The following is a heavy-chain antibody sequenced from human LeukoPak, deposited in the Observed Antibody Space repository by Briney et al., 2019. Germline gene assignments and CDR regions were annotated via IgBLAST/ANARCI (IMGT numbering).Heavy chain of an antibody. V-gene: IGHV3-30-3*01. CDR3: ARDPLWFGVQGYFDY. D-gene: IGHD3-10*01. Sequence: GGSLRLSCAASGFTFSSYAMHWVRQAPGKGLEWVAVISYDGSNKYYADSVKGRFTISRDNSKNTLYLQMNSLRAEDTAVYYCARDPLWFGVQGYFDYWGQGTLVTVSS. CDR1: GFTFSSYA. CDR2: ISYDGSNK. J-gene: IGHJ4*02.